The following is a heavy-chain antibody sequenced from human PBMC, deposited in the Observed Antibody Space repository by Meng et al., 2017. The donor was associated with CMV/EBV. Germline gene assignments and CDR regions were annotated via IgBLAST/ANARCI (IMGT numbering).Heavy chain of an antibody. J-gene: IGHJ4*02. CDR3: AGDRWGPEY. CDR2: INSPANIT. D-gene: IGHD3-16*01. Sequence: GESLKISRAASGFPFSRSWMHWARQAPGKGLVWVGRINSPANITHYAGSVKGRFAISRDNDKNSLYLQRNSLRVENTAVYYWAGDRWGPEYWGQGTLVTVSS. CDR1: GFPFSRSW. V-gene: IGHV3-74*01.